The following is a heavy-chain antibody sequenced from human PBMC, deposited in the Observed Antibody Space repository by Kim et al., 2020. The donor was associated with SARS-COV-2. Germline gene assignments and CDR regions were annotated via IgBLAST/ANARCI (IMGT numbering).Heavy chain of an antibody. CDR2: IWVSDDDT. V-gene: IGHV3-23*01. J-gene: IGHJ2*01. Sequence: GGSLRLSCAASGITITTHAMNWVRQSPGKGVEWVSSIWVSDDDTHYAESVKGRFTISRVNSKNTLYLQLNSLRVVDTAAYYCAKAFLSNYWLFALWGLAT. CDR3: AKAFLSNYWLFAL. D-gene: IGHD4-4*01. CDR1: GITITTHA.